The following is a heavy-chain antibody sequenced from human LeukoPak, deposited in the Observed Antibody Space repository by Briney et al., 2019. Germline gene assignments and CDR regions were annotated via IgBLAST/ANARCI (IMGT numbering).Heavy chain of an antibody. CDR3: ARSVSSSSWYSY. Sequence: GGSLRLSCAASGFTFSSYWTHWVRQAPGKGLVWVSRINSDGSSTSYADSVKGRFTISRDNAKNTLYLQMNSLRAEDTAVYYCARSVSSSSWYSYWGQGTLVTVCS. D-gene: IGHD6-13*01. CDR2: INSDGSST. CDR1: GFTFSSYW. J-gene: IGHJ4*02. V-gene: IGHV3-74*01.